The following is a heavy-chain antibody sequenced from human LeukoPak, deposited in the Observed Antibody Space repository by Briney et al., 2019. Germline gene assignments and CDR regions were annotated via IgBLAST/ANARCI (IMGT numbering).Heavy chain of an antibody. Sequence: ASVKVSCKASGYTFTNYYMHWVRQAPGQGLEWMGWINPNSGGTNYAQKFQGRVTMARDTSISTAYMELSRLTSDDTAVYYCARDHGDYELDYWGQGTLVTVSS. CDR2: INPNSGGT. V-gene: IGHV1-2*02. D-gene: IGHD4-17*01. CDR3: ARDHGDYELDY. CDR1: GYTFTNYY. J-gene: IGHJ4*02.